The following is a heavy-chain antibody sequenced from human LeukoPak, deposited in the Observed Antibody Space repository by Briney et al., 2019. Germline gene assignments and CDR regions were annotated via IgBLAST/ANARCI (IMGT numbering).Heavy chain of an antibody. Sequence: GGSLRLSCAASGFTFSSYSMNWVRQAPGKGLEWVSSISSSSYIYYADSVKGRFTISRDNAKNSLYLQMNSLRAEDTAVYYCARDPTTYYYGSGSSNWFDPWGQGTLVTVSS. J-gene: IGHJ5*02. D-gene: IGHD3-10*01. CDR2: ISSSSYI. V-gene: IGHV3-21*01. CDR1: GFTFSSYS. CDR3: ARDPTTYYYGSGSSNWFDP.